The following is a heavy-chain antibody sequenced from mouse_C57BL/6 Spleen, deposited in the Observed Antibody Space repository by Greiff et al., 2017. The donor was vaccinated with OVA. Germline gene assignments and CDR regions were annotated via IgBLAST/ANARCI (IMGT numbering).Heavy chain of an antibody. CDR2: ISDGGSYT. V-gene: IGHV5-4*01. CDR1: GFTFSSYA. D-gene: IGHD2-1*01. J-gene: IGHJ4*01. CDR3: ARDRCNYEGYAMDY. Sequence: EVQRVESGGGLVKPGGSLKLSCAASGFTFSSYAMSWVRQTPEKRLEWVATISDGGSYTYYPDNVKGRFTISRDNAKNNLYLQMSQLKSEDTAMDYGARDRCNYEGYAMDYWGQGTSGTVSS.